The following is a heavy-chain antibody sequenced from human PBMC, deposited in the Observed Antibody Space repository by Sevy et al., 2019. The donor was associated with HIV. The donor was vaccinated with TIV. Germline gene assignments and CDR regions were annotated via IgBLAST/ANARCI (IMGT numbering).Heavy chain of an antibody. V-gene: IGHV3-64*01. J-gene: IGHJ4*02. CDR2: ISSNGGST. Sequence: GGSLRLSCAASGFTFSSYAMHWVRQAPGKGLEYVSAISSNGGSTYYANSVKGRFTISRDNSKYTLYLQMGSLRAEDMAVYYCARTGTVRGFDYWGQGTLVTVSS. CDR1: GFTFSSYA. CDR3: ARTGTVRGFDY. D-gene: IGHD1-7*01.